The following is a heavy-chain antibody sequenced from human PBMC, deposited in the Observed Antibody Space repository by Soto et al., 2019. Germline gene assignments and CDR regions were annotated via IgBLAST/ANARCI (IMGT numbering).Heavy chain of an antibody. CDR2: ISGSGGST. Sequence: EVQLVESGGGLIQPGGSLRLSCAASGFTVSSNYMSWVRQAPGKGLEWVSAISGSGGSTYYADSVKGRFTISRDNSKNTLYLQMNSLRAEDTAVYYCAKDGGGGNSYFDYWGQGTLVTVSS. J-gene: IGHJ4*02. D-gene: IGHD2-21*02. CDR3: AKDGGGGNSYFDY. V-gene: IGHV3-23*04. CDR1: GFTVSSNY.